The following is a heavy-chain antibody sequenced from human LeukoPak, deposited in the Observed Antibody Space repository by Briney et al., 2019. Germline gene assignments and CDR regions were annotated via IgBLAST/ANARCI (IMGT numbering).Heavy chain of an antibody. CDR3: ARDETPEANIDY. J-gene: IGHJ4*02. V-gene: IGHV3-33*08. D-gene: IGHD1/OR15-1a*01. CDR1: GFTFSNCA. CDR2: IWYDGSNK. Sequence: GGSLRLSCAASGFTFSNCAMTWVRQAPGKGLEWVAVIWYDGSNKYYADSVKGRFTISRDNSKNTLYLQMNSLRAEDTAVYYCARDETPEANIDYWGQGTLVTVSS.